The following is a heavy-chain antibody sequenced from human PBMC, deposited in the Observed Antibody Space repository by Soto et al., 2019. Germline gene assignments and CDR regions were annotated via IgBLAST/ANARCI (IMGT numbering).Heavy chain of an antibody. D-gene: IGHD6-19*01. CDR2: ISYDGSNK. Sequence: RRLSCAASGFTFSSYGMHWVRQAPGKGLEWVAVISYDGSNKYYADSVKGRFTISRDNSKNTLYLQMNSLRAEDTAVYYCAKDPRAVAGTGAFDIWGQGTMVTVSS. CDR1: GFTFSSYG. CDR3: AKDPRAVAGTGAFDI. J-gene: IGHJ3*02. V-gene: IGHV3-30*18.